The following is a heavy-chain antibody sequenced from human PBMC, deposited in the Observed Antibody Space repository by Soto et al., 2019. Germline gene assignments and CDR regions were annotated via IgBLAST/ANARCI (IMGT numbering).Heavy chain of an antibody. Sequence: PGGSLRLSCAASGFTFSSYAMSWVRQAPGKGLEWVSAISGSGGSTYYADSVKGRFTISRDNSKNTLYLQMNSLRAEDTAVYYCARVFLNLSHYDFWSGTPGYYYGMDVWGQGTTVTVSS. D-gene: IGHD3-3*01. CDR2: ISGSGGST. V-gene: IGHV3-23*01. CDR1: GFTFSSYA. CDR3: ARVFLNLSHYDFWSGTPGYYYGMDV. J-gene: IGHJ6*02.